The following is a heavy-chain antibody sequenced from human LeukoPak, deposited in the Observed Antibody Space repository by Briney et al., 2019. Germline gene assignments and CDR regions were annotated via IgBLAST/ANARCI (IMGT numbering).Heavy chain of an antibody. D-gene: IGHD6-19*01. CDR3: ARGSSGWSPLVYLDY. J-gene: IGHJ4*02. Sequence: ASVKVSCKASGYTFTSYGISWVRQAPGQGLEWMGWISAYNGNTNYAQKLQGRVTMTTDTSTSTAYMKLRSLRSDDTAVYYCARGSSGWSPLVYLDYWGQGTLVTVSS. CDR2: ISAYNGNT. CDR1: GYTFTSYG. V-gene: IGHV1-18*01.